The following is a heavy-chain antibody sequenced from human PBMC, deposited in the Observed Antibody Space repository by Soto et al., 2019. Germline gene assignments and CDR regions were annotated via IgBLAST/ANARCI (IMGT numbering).Heavy chain of an antibody. CDR3: AKDSGLPVFGGLIHALDF. CDR2: ISGSLDSA. CDR1: GFSFRDYA. Sequence: HPGGSLRLSCAASGFSFRDYAMSWVRQAPGKGLEWVSTISGSLDSAFYADSVKGRFTISRDTSNNTLCLQMNSLRAEDTAVYFCAKDSGLPVFGGLIHALDFWGQGTLVTVSS. D-gene: IGHD3-3*01. J-gene: IGHJ3*01. V-gene: IGHV3-23*01.